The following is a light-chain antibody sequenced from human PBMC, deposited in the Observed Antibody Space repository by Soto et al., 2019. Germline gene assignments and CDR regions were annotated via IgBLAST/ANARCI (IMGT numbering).Light chain of an antibody. Sequence: DIPMTQSPSPLSASVGDRVTITCRASQSISTWLAWYQQKPGKAPKLLIYKASNLEGGVPSRFSGSGSGTEFTITINSLQPDDFATYYCQQYNTYPLSFGGGTTVEIK. V-gene: IGKV1-5*03. CDR3: QQYNTYPLS. J-gene: IGKJ4*01. CDR2: KAS. CDR1: QSISTW.